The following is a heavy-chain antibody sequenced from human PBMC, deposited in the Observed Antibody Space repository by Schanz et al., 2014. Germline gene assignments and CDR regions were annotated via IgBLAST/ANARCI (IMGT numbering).Heavy chain of an antibody. V-gene: IGHV3-7*03. Sequence: EVQLLESGGGLVQPGGSLRLSCAASGFTFSNYAMSWVRQAPGKGLEWVANIKQDGSEKYYVDSVKGRFTISRDNAKNSLYLQMNSLRADDTAVYYCAKSKSQLPLFDYWGQGTLVTVSS. J-gene: IGHJ4*02. CDR3: AKSKSQLPLFDY. CDR2: IKQDGSEK. D-gene: IGHD2-21*01. CDR1: GFTFSNYA.